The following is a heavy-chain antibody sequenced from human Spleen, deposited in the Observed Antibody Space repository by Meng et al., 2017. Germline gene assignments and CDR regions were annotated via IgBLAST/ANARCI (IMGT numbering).Heavy chain of an antibody. Sequence: QGPLEEWGPGTFKPSETLSLTCVVSGGSFSDYYWSWIRQPPGKGLEWIGEINHSGSTNYNPSLESRATISVDTSQNNLSLKLSSVTAADSAVYYCARGPTTMAHDFDYWGQGTLVTVSS. CDR1: GGSFSDYY. V-gene: IGHV4-34*01. CDR2: INHSGST. J-gene: IGHJ4*02. CDR3: ARGPTTMAHDFDY. D-gene: IGHD4-11*01.